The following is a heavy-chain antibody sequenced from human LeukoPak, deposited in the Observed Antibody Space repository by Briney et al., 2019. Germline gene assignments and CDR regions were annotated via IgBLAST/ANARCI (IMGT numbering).Heavy chain of an antibody. D-gene: IGHD1-26*01. CDR2: ISGSGGST. J-gene: IGHJ4*02. V-gene: IGHV3-23*01. CDR3: ARGRIVPC. CDR1: GFTFSSYA. Sequence: QPGGSLRLSCAASGFTFSSYAMSWVRQTPGKGLEWVSAISGSGGSTYYADSVKGRFTISSDNAKNSLYLQMDSLTAEDTAVYYCARGRIVPCWGQGTLVTVSS.